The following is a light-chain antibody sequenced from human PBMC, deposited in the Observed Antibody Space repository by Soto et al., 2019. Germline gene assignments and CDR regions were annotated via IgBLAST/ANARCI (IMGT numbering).Light chain of an antibody. J-gene: IGLJ3*02. CDR1: SSNIGSNT. CDR2: SNN. CDR3: AAWDDSLNGPDWV. V-gene: IGLV1-44*01. Sequence: QSVLTQPPSASGTPGQRVTISCSGSSSNIGSNTVNWYQQLPGTAPKLLIYSNNQRPSGVPDRFSGSKSGTSASLAISWLQSEDYADYYCAAWDDSLNGPDWVFGGGTKLTVL.